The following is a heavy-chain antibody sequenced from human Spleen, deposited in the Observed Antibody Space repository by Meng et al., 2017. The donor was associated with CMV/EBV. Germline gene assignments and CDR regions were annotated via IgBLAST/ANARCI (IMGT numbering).Heavy chain of an antibody. CDR2: IYYSGST. CDR3: ANYDFWSGYYKDY. Sequence: LRLSCTVSGDSISSGGYYWHWIRQHPGKGLEWIGYIYYSGSTYYNPSLKSRVTISIDMSKNQFSLKLRSVTAADTAVYYCANYDFWSGYYKDYWGQGTLVTVS. V-gene: IGHV4-31*03. D-gene: IGHD3-3*01. CDR1: GDSISSGGYY. J-gene: IGHJ4*02.